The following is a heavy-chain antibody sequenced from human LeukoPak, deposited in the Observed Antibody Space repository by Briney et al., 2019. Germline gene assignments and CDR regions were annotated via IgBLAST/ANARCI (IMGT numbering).Heavy chain of an antibody. Sequence: QAGGSLRLSCAASGFTFSSYAMSWVRQAPGKGLEWVSAISGSGGSTYYADSVKGRFTISRDNSKNTLYLQMNSLIAEDTAVYYCAKDEDYYDSSGYYYWGQGTLVTVSS. CDR1: GFTFSSYA. CDR2: ISGSGGST. J-gene: IGHJ4*02. V-gene: IGHV3-23*01. D-gene: IGHD3-22*01. CDR3: AKDEDYYDSSGYYY.